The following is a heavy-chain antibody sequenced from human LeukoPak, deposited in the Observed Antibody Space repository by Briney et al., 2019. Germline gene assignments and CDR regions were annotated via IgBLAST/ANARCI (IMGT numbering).Heavy chain of an antibody. J-gene: IGHJ4*02. CDR2: ISYDGSNK. CDR1: GFTFSSYA. Sequence: GGSLRLSCAASGFTFSSYAMHWVRQAPGKGLEWVAVISYDGSNKYYADSVKGRFTISRDNSKNTLYLQMNSLRAEDTAVYYCAKPITMVRGVGYWGQGTLVTVSS. D-gene: IGHD3-10*01. CDR3: AKPITMVRGVGY. V-gene: IGHV3-30*04.